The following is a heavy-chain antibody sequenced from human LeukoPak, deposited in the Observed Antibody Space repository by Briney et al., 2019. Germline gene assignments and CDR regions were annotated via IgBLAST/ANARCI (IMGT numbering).Heavy chain of an antibody. J-gene: IGHJ4*02. CDR1: GYSFNTSG. CDR2: ISAYNGNT. Sequence: ASVKVSCKASGYSFNTSGITWVRQAPGQGLEWMGWISAYNGNTNHAQKFQGRVSMTADTSTTTAYMELRRLRSDDTAVYFCARWGKSQDCRGGGCPDYWGQGTLVTVSS. D-gene: IGHD2-15*01. V-gene: IGHV1-18*01. CDR3: ARWGKSQDCRGGGCPDY.